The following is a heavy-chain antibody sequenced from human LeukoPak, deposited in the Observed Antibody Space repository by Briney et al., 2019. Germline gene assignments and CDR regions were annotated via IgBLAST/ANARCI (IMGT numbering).Heavy chain of an antibody. CDR1: GFTFTSYA. CDR3: AKESPHFDY. Sequence: PGGSLRLSCAASGFTFTSYAMSWVRQAPGQGLAWVSTISGSGDTTYYADSVKGRFTISRDNSKNTLYLQMNSLRAEDTAIYYCAKESPHFDYWGQGTLVTVSS. CDR2: ISGSGDTT. J-gene: IGHJ4*02. V-gene: IGHV3-23*01.